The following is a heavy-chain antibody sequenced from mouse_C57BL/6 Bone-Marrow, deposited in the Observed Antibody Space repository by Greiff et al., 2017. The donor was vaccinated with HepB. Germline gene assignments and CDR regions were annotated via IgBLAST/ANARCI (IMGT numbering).Heavy chain of an antibody. CDR2: IHPNSGST. CDR3: AREQVYDGYYHTLL. Sequence: QVQLQQPGAELVKPGASVKLSCKASGYTFTSYWMHWVKQRPGQGLEWIGMIHPNSGSTNYNEKFKSKATLTVDKSSSTAYMQRSSLTSEDSAVYYCAREQVYDGYYHTLLWGQGTTLTVSS. J-gene: IGHJ2*01. V-gene: IGHV1-64*01. CDR1: GYTFTSYW. D-gene: IGHD2-3*01.